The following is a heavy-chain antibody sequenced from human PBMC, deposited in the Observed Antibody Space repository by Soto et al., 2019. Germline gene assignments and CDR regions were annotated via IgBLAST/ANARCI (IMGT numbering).Heavy chain of an antibody. J-gene: IGHJ4*02. Sequence: QITLNESGPTQVKPRQTLTLTCTFSGFSLTTSGVGVGCIRQSPGKAPEWLALIYWDDDKSYSPSLKSRLTITKDTSKKQVVLTMADLDPADTATYYCAHRVLRTVFGLVTTTAIYFDFWGQGTPVAVSS. CDR3: AHRVLRTVFGLVTTTAIYFDF. D-gene: IGHD3-3*01. CDR2: IYWDDDK. CDR1: GFSLTTSGVG. V-gene: IGHV2-5*02.